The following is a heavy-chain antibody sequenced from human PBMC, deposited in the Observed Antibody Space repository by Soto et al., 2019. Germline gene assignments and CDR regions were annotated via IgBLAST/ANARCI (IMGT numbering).Heavy chain of an antibody. D-gene: IGHD6-6*01. CDR3: ARSLYSSSSGCDY. Sequence: SETLSLTCTVSGGSISSGDYYWSWIRQPPGKGLEWIGYIYYSGSTYYNPSLKSRVTISVDTSKNQFSLRLSSVTAADTAVYYCARSLYSSSSGCDYWGQGTLVTVSS. CDR1: GGSISSGDYY. CDR2: IYYSGST. V-gene: IGHV4-30-4*02. J-gene: IGHJ4*02.